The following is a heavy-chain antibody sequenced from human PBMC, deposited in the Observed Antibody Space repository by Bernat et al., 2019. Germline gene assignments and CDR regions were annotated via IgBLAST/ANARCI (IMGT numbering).Heavy chain of an antibody. Sequence: EVQLVESGGGLVQPGGSLRLSCAASGFTFSSYSMNWVRQAPGKGLEWVSYISSSSSTIYYADSVKGRFSISRDNAKNSVYLQMNSLRDEDTAVYYCVRDREGTTRQGHPFDSWGQGTLVTVSS. CDR1: GFTFSSYS. CDR3: VRDREGTTRQGHPFDS. D-gene: IGHD4-11*01. V-gene: IGHV3-48*02. CDR2: ISSSSSTI. J-gene: IGHJ4*02.